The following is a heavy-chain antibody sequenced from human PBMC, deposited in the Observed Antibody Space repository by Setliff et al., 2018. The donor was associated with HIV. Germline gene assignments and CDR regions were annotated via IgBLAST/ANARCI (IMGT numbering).Heavy chain of an antibody. J-gene: IGHJ6*03. CDR3: AKNTPSIINYPYYYYMDV. D-gene: IGHD1-7*01. Sequence: SETLSLTCTVSGGSISSYYWSWIRQPPGKGLEWIGYIYYSGSTNYNPSLKSRVTISVDTSKNQFSLKLSSVTAADTALYYCAKNTPSIINYPYYYYMDVWGKGTTVTVSS. V-gene: IGHV4-59*08. CDR2: IYYSGST. CDR1: GGSISSYY.